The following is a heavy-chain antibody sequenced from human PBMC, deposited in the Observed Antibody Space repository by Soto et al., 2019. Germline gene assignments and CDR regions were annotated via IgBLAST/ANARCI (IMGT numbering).Heavy chain of an antibody. Sequence: QVQLVQSGAEVKKPGASVKVSCKASGYTFSRYQMHWVRQAPGQGLEWMGIVNPSGGRTSYAQKFLGRVTMTSDTSTSTVYMEVTILASEDTAGYYCARHNGMDVWGQGTTVTVSS. CDR2: VNPSGGRT. D-gene: IGHD2-21*01. V-gene: IGHV1-46*01. CDR3: ARHNGMDV. J-gene: IGHJ6*02. CDR1: GYTFSRYQ.